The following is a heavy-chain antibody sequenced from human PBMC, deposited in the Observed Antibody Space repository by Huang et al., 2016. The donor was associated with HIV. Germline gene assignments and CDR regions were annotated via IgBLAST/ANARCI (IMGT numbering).Heavy chain of an antibody. J-gene: IGHJ6*02. CDR1: GYTFTSYG. Sequence: QVQLVQSGAEVKKPGASVKVSCKASGYTFTSYGISWVRQAPGQGLEWMGWISAYNGNTTYSQKLQGRVPMTTDTSSGTAYMELRSLRSDDTAVYYCARASGYYYYGMDVWGQGTTVTVSS. D-gene: IGHD6-19*01. V-gene: IGHV1-18*04. CDR2: ISAYNGNT. CDR3: ARASGYYYYGMDV.